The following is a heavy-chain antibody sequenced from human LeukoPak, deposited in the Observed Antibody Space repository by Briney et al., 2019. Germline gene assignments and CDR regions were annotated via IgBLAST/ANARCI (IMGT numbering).Heavy chain of an antibody. D-gene: IGHD3-10*01. V-gene: IGHV1-69*04. CDR3: ARSSMVRGVIFYFDY. J-gene: IGHJ4*02. CDR1: GGSFSSYA. CDR2: IIPIFNIT. Sequence: SVKVSCKASGGSFSSYAINWVRQAPGQGLEWMGRIIPIFNITNYVQKFQGRVTITADKSTSTAYMELSSLRSEDTAVYYCARSSMVRGVIFYFDYWGQGTLVTVSS.